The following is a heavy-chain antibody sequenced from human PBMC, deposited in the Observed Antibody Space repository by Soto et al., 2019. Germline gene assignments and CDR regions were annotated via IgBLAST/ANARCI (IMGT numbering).Heavy chain of an antibody. J-gene: IGHJ6*03. Sequence: PGGSLRLSCAASGFTFSDYYMSWIRQAPGKGLEWVSYISSSGSTIYYADSVKGRFTISRDNAKNSLYLQMNSLRAEDTAVYYCVREHALSWYYYYMDVWSKGTTVTVSS. V-gene: IGHV3-11*01. CDR2: ISSSGSTI. CDR1: GFTFSDYY. D-gene: IGHD3-16*01. CDR3: VREHALSWYYYYMDV.